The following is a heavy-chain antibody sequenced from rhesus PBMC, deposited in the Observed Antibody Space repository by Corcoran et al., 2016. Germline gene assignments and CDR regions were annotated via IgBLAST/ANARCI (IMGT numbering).Heavy chain of an antibody. D-gene: IGHD4-29*01. CDR2: ISYAGGSS. Sequence: EVQLVESGGGLAKPGGSLRLSWAASGFSFRDYYMYWVRQAPGKGLEWVSGISYAGGSSYYADSVKGRFTISRENAKNTLYLQMDSLRAEDTAVYYCARDEGSSLLYYFDYWGQGVLVTVSS. V-gene: IGHV3S18*01. J-gene: IGHJ4*01. CDR1: GFSFRDYY. CDR3: ARDEGSSLLYYFDY.